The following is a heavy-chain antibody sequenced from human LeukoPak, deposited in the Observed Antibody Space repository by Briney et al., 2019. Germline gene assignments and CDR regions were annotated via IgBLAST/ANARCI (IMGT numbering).Heavy chain of an antibody. CDR1: GGSLSGYY. J-gene: IGHJ4*02. CDR2: INHSGST. D-gene: IGHD2-2*03. V-gene: IGHV4-34*01. CDR3: ARLVGYCSSTSCYPFDY. Sequence: PSETLSLTCPVYGGSLSGYYWSWIRQPPGKGLEWIGEINHSGSTNYNPSLKSRVTISVDTSKNQFSLKLSSVTAADTAVYYCARLVGYCSSTSCYPFDYWGQGTLVTVSS.